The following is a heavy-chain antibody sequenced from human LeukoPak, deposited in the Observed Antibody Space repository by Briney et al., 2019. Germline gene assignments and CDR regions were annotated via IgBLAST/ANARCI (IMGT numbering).Heavy chain of an antibody. CDR1: GFTFDDYG. CDR3: ARETTSYYYYYMDV. V-gene: IGHV3-20*01. J-gene: IGHJ6*03. D-gene: IGHD2/OR15-2a*01. CDR2: INWNGGST. Sequence: GGSLRLSCAASGFTFDDYGMSWVRQAPGKGLEWVSGINWNGGSTGYADSVKGRFTISRDNAKNSLYLQMNSLRAEDTALYHCARETTSYYYYYMDVWGKGTTVTISS.